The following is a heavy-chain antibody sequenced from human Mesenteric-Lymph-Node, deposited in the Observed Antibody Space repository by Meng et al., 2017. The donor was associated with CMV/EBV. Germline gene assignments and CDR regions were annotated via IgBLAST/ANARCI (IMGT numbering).Heavy chain of an antibody. CDR3: ARHVDMVVVVAATGWFDP. CDR1: GFTFSSYW. V-gene: IGHV3-74*01. CDR2: LNSDGSST. D-gene: IGHD2-15*01. Sequence: GESLKISCEATGFTFSSYWMHWVRQAPGKGLVWVSRLNSDGSSTSYADSVKGRFTISRDNAKNTLYLQMNSLRAEDTALYYCARHVDMVVVVAATGWFDPWGQGTLVTVSS. J-gene: IGHJ5*02.